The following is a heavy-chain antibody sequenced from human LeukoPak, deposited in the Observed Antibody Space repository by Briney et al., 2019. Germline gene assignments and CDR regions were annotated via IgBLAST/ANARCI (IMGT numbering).Heavy chain of an antibody. J-gene: IGHJ4*02. CDR2: IYYTENTGTT. V-gene: IGHV4-39*07. Sequence: SETLSLTCSVSGVSIRSSGDYWGWIRQSPGKGLEWIGSIYYTENTGTTSYNPSLRSRVTISVDTSKNQFSLKVTSVTAADTAIYYCARGLLNRSVVVVPAAFDYWGQGTRVTVSS. CDR3: ARGLLNRSVVVVPAAFDY. D-gene: IGHD2-2*01. CDR1: GVSIRSSGDY.